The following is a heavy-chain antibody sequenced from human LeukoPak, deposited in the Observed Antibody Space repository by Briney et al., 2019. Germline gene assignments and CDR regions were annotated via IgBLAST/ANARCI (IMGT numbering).Heavy chain of an antibody. CDR3: AKSYDSSGYYLIFDY. CDR2: ISGSGGST. V-gene: IGHV3-23*01. J-gene: IGHJ4*02. Sequence: GGSLRLSCAASGFTFSSYAMSLVRQAPGKGLEWVSAISGSGGSTYYADSVKGRFTISRDNSKNTLYLQMNSLRAEDTAVYYCAKSYDSSGYYLIFDYWGQGTLVTVSS. D-gene: IGHD3-22*01. CDR1: GFTFSSYA.